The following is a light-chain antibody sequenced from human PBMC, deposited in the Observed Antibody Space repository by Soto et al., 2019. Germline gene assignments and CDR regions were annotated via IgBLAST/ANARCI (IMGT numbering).Light chain of an antibody. J-gene: IGKJ1*01. V-gene: IGKV3-20*01. Sequence: ITLTQSPGTLSLSPGERATLSCRASHSVSNSYLAWYRQRPGQAPRLLIYGASTRAAGIPDRFSGSESGTDFTLTISTLEPEDSAFYYCQQYGSIPRTFGQGTKVEI. CDR2: GAS. CDR3: QQYGSIPRT. CDR1: HSVSNSY.